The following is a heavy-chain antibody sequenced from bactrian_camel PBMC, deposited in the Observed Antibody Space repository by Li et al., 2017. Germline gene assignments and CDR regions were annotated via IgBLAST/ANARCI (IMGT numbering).Heavy chain of an antibody. Sequence: QLVESGGGSVQAGGSLRLSCVVSGVPYGTDCVGWFRQAPGKEREGVALIDNEGRASYADSVKGRFAISKDDVKYSLYLQMDNLKPEDTAMYYCATDPPPFLTYCSVGGSPFRYWGPGTQVTVS. J-gene: IGHJ4*01. CDR2: IDNEGRA. CDR1: GVPYGTDC. V-gene: IGHV3S55*01. D-gene: IGHD2*01. CDR3: ATDPPPFLTYCSVGGSPFRY.